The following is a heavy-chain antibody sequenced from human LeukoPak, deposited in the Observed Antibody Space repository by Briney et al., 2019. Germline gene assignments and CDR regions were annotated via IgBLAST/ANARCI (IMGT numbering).Heavy chain of an antibody. Sequence: PGGSLRLSCVGSGFALSSHWMTWVRQVPGRGPEWVANVNRDGSETYYLDSVKGRFTISKDNAKNSLYLQMNSLRAEDTALYHCARNNGMDVWGQGTTVIVSS. CDR2: VNRDGSET. V-gene: IGHV3-7*03. J-gene: IGHJ6*02. CDR1: GFALSSHW. CDR3: ARNNGMDV.